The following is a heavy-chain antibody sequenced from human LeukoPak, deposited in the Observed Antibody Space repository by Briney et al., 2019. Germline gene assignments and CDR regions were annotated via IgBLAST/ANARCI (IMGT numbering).Heavy chain of an antibody. CDR3: ASFEYSSSGLDY. CDR1: GGTFSSYA. J-gene: IGHJ4*02. V-gene: IGHV1-69*05. CDR2: IIPIFGTA. D-gene: IGHD6-6*01. Sequence: SVKVSCKASGGTFSSYAISWVRQAPGQGLEWMGGIIPIFGTANYAQKFQGRVTITTDESTSTAYMELSSLRSEDTAVYYCASFEYSSSGLDYWGQGTLVTVSS.